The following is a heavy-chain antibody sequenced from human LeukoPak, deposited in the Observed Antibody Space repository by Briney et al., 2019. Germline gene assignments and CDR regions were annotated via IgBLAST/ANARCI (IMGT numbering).Heavy chain of an antibody. CDR2: INWNGGST. CDR1: GFTFDDYG. D-gene: IGHD5-18*01. V-gene: IGHV3-20*04. CDR3: ACVNDDTVMVRGAFDI. Sequence: GGSLRLSCAASGFTFDDYGMSWVRQAPGKGLEWVSGINWNGGSTGYADSVKGRFTISRDNAKNSLYLQMNSLRAEDTALYYCACVNDDTVMVRGAFDISGQGTMVTVSS. J-gene: IGHJ3*02.